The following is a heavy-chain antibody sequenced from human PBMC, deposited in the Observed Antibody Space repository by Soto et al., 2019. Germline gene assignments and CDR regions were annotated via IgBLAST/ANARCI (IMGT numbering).Heavy chain of an antibody. V-gene: IGHV3-30-3*01. Sequence: QVHLVEFGGGVVQPGGSLRLSCAASGFSLSTYAMHWVRQAPGKGLEWVAVISSDGSDKYYADSVKGRFTISRDNSKNTLYLQMNSLRTEDTGVYYCPRAPVSPSLPLREFYYGLHVWGQGNTVTVSS. CDR1: GFSLSTYA. CDR2: ISSDGSDK. J-gene: IGHJ6*02. CDR3: PRAPVSPSLPLREFYYGLHV. D-gene: IGHD3-22*01.